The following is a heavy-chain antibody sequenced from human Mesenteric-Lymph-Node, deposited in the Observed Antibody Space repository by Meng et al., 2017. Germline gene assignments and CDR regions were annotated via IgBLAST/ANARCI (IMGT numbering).Heavy chain of an antibody. CDR2: IDDSVRP. CDR1: CVSIRSNIR. V-gene: IGHV4-4*02. D-gene: IGHD1-26*01. J-gene: IGHJ4*02. Sequence: LKDAGPALVKASGTLSLIGHVSCVSIRSNIRWTWARQPPGKGLEWIVDIDDSVRPTYYPSLNSRISISLDQSKNHFSLKVNSVTAADTAVYYCARGKQDACELLAYWGQGALVTVSS. CDR3: ARGKQDACELLAY.